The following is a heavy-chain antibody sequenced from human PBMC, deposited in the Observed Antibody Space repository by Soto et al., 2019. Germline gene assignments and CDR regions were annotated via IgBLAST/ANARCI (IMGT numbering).Heavy chain of an antibody. CDR3: AREGRIFGVVTPQDY. J-gene: IGHJ4*02. CDR1: GGSISSGDYY. Sequence: QVQLQESGPGLVKPSQTLSLTCTVSGGSISSGDYYWSWIRQPPGKGLEWIGYIYYSGSTYYNPSLKSRVTISVDTSKNQFSLKLSSVTAADTAVYYCAREGRIFGVVTPQDYWGQGTLVTVSS. CDR2: IYYSGST. D-gene: IGHD3-3*01. V-gene: IGHV4-30-4*01.